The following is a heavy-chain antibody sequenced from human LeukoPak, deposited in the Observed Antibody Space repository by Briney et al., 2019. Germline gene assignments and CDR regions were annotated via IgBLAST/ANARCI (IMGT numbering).Heavy chain of an antibody. CDR3: VRDLT. J-gene: IGHJ5*02. V-gene: IGHV3-53*01. Sequence: PVGSLRLSCAASGFTFSNNRMSWVRQAPGKGLEWVSVIYSDGTAYYADSVKGRFTISRDNSKSTLYLQMNSLRADDTAVYYCVRDLTWGQGTLVTVSS. CDR1: GFTFSNNR. CDR2: IYSDGTA.